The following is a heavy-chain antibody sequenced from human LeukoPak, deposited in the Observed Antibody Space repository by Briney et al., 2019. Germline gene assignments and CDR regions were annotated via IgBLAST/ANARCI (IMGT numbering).Heavy chain of an antibody. V-gene: IGHV1-2*02. Sequence: ASVKVSCKASGYTFTGYYMHWVRQAPGQGLEGMGWINPNSGGTNYAQKFQGRVTMTRDTSISTAYMELSRLRSDDTAVYYCARGYCSSTSCYGTYYYYMDVWGRGTTVTVSS. CDR1: GYTFTGYY. CDR3: ARGYCSSTSCYGTYYYYMDV. CDR2: INPNSGGT. J-gene: IGHJ6*03. D-gene: IGHD2-2*01.